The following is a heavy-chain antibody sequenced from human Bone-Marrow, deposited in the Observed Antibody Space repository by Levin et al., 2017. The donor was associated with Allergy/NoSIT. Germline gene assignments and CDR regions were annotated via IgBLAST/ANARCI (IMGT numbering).Heavy chain of an antibody. CDR2: ISSSGNEI. CDR1: GFTFSAVN. CDR3: ARGTYSSGQII. D-gene: IGHD6-19*01. Sequence: PGGSLRLSCAASGFTFSAVNMNWVRQAPGKGLEWISFISSSGNEIHYADSVRGRFTISRDNAKNSLYLQMNTLEDADTAVYFCARGTYSSGQIIWGQGTLVTVSS. J-gene: IGHJ4*02. V-gene: IGHV3-48*02.